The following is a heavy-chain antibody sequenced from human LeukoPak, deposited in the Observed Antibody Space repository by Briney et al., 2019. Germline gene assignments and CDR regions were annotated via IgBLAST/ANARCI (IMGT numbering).Heavy chain of an antibody. CDR3: VRDDKYYYDSGGYPH. J-gene: IGHJ4*02. Sequence: QTGGSLRLSCSASGFTFRSYALHWVRQAPGKGLEYVSAISSNGGSTYYADSVKGRFSISRDNSKNTLYLQTSSLRAEDTAVYYCVRDDKYYYDSGGYPHWGQGTLVTVSS. CDR2: ISSNGGST. V-gene: IGHV3-64D*09. CDR1: GFTFRSYA. D-gene: IGHD3-22*01.